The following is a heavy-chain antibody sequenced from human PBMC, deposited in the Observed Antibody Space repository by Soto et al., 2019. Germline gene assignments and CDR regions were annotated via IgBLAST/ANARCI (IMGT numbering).Heavy chain of an antibody. CDR1: GFTFSSYS. J-gene: IGHJ6*02. D-gene: IGHD6-13*01. V-gene: IGHV3-21*01. Sequence: EVQLVESGGGLVKPGGSLRLSCAASGFTFSSYSMNWVRQAPGKGLEWVSSISSSSSYIYYADSVKGRFTISRDNAKNSLYLQMNSLRAEDTAVYYCARGAELQQLAGEVGPYYYYYGMDVWGQGTTVTVSS. CDR2: ISSSSSYI. CDR3: ARGAELQQLAGEVGPYYYYYGMDV.